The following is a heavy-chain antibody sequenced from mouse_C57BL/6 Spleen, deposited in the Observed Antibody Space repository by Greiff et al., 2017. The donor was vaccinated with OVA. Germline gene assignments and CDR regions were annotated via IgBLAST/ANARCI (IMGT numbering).Heavy chain of an antibody. CDR3: AAYYYGSSYYYAMDY. J-gene: IGHJ4*01. V-gene: IGHV5-17*01. D-gene: IGHD1-1*01. Sequence: EVKVVESGGGLVKPGGSLKLSCAASGFTFSDYGMHWVRQAPEKGLEWVAYISSGSSTIYYADTVKGRFTISRDNAKNTRFLQMTSMRSEDTAMYYCAAYYYGSSYYYAMDYWGQGTSVTVSS. CDR1: GFTFSDYG. CDR2: ISSGSSTI.